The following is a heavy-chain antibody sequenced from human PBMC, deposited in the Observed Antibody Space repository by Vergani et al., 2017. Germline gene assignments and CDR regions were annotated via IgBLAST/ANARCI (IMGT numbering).Heavy chain of an antibody. J-gene: IGHJ6*02. V-gene: IGHV3-23*04. CDR3: AKDHLRGYSGYDLYYYGMDV. CDR2: ISGSGGST. D-gene: IGHD5-12*01. Sequence: VQLVQSGAEVKKPGSSVKVSCKASGGTFSSYAISWVRQAPGKGLEWVSAISGSGGSTYYADSVKGRFTISRDNSKNTLYLQMNSLRAEDTAVYYCAKDHLRGYSGYDLYYYGMDVWGQGTTVTVSS. CDR1: GGTFSSYA.